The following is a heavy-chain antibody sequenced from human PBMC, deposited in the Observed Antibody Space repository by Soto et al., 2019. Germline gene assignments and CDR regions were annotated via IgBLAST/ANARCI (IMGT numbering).Heavy chain of an antibody. CDR3: ARFSGSYHGGY. J-gene: IGHJ4*02. V-gene: IGHV1-18*01. D-gene: IGHD1-26*01. CDR1: GYTFTNYG. Sequence: QVQLVQSGAEVKKPGASVKVSCKASGYTFTNYGISWVRQAPGQGLEWMGWISAYNGNTKYAQKLQGRVTMTTDTSTSTAYTELRSLRTDDTAVDYCARFSGSYHGGYWGQGTVVTVSS. CDR2: ISAYNGNT.